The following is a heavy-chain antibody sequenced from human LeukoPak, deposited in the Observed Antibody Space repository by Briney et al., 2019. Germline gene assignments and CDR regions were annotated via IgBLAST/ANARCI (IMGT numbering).Heavy chain of an antibody. D-gene: IGHD5-18*01. V-gene: IGHV5-51*01. Sequence: GESLKISCKGSGYSFTSYWIGWVRQMPGKGLEWMGIIYPGDSDTRYSPSFQGQVTMSADKSISTAYLQWSSLKASDTAMYYCARQGIQLWSPFDYWGQGTLVTVSS. CDR1: GYSFTSYW. CDR2: IYPGDSDT. CDR3: ARQGIQLWSPFDY. J-gene: IGHJ4*02.